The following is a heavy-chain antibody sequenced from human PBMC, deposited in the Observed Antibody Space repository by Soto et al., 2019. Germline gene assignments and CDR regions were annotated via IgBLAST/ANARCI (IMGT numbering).Heavy chain of an antibody. CDR2: IKQDGSEI. Sequence: EVQLVESGGGLVQPGGSLRLSCADSGFTFSRYWMTWVRQAPGKGLEWVANIKQDGSEIYYVDSVKGRFTISRDNAENSLYLQMNSLRAEDTAVYYCARDPVCSGGSCYDYWGQGTLVTVSS. J-gene: IGHJ4*02. D-gene: IGHD2-15*01. CDR3: ARDPVCSGGSCYDY. CDR1: GFTFSRYW. V-gene: IGHV3-7*01.